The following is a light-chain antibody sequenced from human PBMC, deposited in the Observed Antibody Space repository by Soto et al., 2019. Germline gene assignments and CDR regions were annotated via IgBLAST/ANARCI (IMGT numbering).Light chain of an antibody. CDR2: GAS. Sequence: EIVLTQSPGTLSLSPGERATLSCRASQSVTDNYLAWYQQKPGQAPRLLIFGASSRATGIPDRFSGSGSGTDFTLTINRLEPEDFATYYCQQTYNTPRTFGQGTKLEI. J-gene: IGKJ2*01. V-gene: IGKV3-20*01. CDR1: QSVTDNY. CDR3: QQTYNTPRT.